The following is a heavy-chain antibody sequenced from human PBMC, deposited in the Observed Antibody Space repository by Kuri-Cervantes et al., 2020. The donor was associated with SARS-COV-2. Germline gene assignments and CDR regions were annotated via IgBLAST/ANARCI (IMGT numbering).Heavy chain of an antibody. CDR1: GFTFSNAW. Sequence: GESLKISCAASGFTFSNAWMSWVRQAPGKGLEWVGRIKSKTDGGTTDYAAPVKGRFTISRDDSKNTLYLQMNSLKTEDTAVYYCEWGAAGEWVYAFDIWGQGTMVTVSS. V-gene: IGHV3-15*01. CDR2: IKSKTDGGTT. D-gene: IGHD6-13*01. CDR3: EWGAAGEWVYAFDI. J-gene: IGHJ3*02.